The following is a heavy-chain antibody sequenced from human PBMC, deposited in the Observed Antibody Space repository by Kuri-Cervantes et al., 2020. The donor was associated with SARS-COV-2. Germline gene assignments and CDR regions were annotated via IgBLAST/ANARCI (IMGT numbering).Heavy chain of an antibody. CDR3: ARDRGDAFDI. V-gene: IGHV3-21*01. Sequence: GESLKISCAASGFTFSSYSMNWVRQAPGKGLEWVSSISSSSSYIYYADSVKGRFTISRDNAKNSLYLQMNSLRAEDTAMYYCARDRGDAFDIWGQGTMVTVSS. CDR1: GFTFSSYS. CDR2: ISSSSSYI. J-gene: IGHJ3*02.